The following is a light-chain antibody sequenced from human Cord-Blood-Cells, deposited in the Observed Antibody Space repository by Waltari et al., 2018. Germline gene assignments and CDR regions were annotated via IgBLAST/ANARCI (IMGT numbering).Light chain of an antibody. V-gene: IGKV4-1*01. J-gene: IGKJ3*01. Sequence: DIVMTQSPDSLAVSLGERATIKCKSSQRVLYSANNKTYLARYQQKPGQPPKLLMYWASTRDSGVPDRFCGSGSGKDFTLTISSLQAEDVSVYLCQQYYSTPFTFGPVTKVAIK. CDR1: QRVLYSANNKTY. CDR3: QQYYSTPFT. CDR2: WAS.